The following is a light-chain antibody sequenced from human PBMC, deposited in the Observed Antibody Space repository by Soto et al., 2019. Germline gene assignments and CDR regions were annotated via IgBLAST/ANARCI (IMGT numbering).Light chain of an antibody. CDR3: SSYAGITNWV. Sequence: QSALTQPPSASGSPGQSVTISCTGTSSDVGGYNYVSWYQQHPGKAPKLMIYEVSKRPSGVPDRFSGSKSGNTASLTVSWLQADDEADYYCSSYAGITNWVFGGGTKLTVL. V-gene: IGLV2-8*01. CDR1: SSDVGGYNY. J-gene: IGLJ3*02. CDR2: EVS.